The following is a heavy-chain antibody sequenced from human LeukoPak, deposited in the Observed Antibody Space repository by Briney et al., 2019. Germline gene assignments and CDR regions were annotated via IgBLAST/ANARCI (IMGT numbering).Heavy chain of an antibody. CDR2: ISYDGSNK. Sequence: GGSLRLSCAASGFTLSSYAIHWVRQAPGKGLEWVAVISYDGSNKYYADSVKGRFTISRDNSKNTLYLQMNSLRAEDTAVYYCARAITTIVESGFDYWGQGTLVTVSS. V-gene: IGHV3-30-3*01. J-gene: IGHJ4*02. CDR1: GFTLSSYA. D-gene: IGHD3-22*01. CDR3: ARAITTIVESGFDY.